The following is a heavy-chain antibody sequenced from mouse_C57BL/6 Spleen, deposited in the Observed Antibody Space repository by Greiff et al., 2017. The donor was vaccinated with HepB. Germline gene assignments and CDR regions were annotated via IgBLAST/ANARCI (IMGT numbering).Heavy chain of an antibody. D-gene: IGHD2-3*01. CDR3: ARDIYDGYYFDY. CDR1: GYSFTDYN. V-gene: IGHV1-39*01. J-gene: IGHJ2*01. Sequence: EVKLVESGPELVKPGASVKISCKASGYSFTDYNMNWVKQSNGKSLECIGVINPNYGTTSYNQKFKGKATLTVDQSSSTAYMQLNSLTSEDSAVDYCARDIYDGYYFDYWGQGTTLTVSS. CDR2: INPNYGTT.